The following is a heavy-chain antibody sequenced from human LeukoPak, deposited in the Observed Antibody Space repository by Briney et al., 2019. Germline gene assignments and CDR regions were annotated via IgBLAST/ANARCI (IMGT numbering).Heavy chain of an antibody. CDR2: ISGTGDST. D-gene: IGHD6-13*01. J-gene: IGHJ4*02. CDR1: GFTFSSYV. CDR3: AKGSSAVGGGLHADY. Sequence: AGSLRLSCASSGFTFSSYVMTWVRQAPGKGLEWVSGISGTGDSTYYADSVKGRFTISRDNSKNTVYLQMNSLRVEDTAVYYCAKGSSAVGGGLHADYWGQGTLVTVSS. V-gene: IGHV3-23*01.